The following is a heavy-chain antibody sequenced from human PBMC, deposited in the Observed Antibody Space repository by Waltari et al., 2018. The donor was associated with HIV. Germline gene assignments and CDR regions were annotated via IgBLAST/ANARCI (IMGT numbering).Heavy chain of an antibody. CDR2: ISWNSGTI. Sequence: EVQLVESGGGLVQPGRSLRLSCAASGFTFVDSALHWVRQAPGKGLEWVLGISWNSGTIGYADSVKGRFTISRDNAKNSLYLQMNSLRAEDTALYYCAKDKRSGYGGNSVWYFDLWGRGTLVTVSS. J-gene: IGHJ2*01. CDR1: GFTFVDSA. D-gene: IGHD4-17*01. V-gene: IGHV3-9*01. CDR3: AKDKRSGYGGNSVWYFDL.